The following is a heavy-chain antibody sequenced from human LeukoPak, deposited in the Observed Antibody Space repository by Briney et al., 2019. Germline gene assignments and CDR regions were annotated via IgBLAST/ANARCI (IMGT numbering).Heavy chain of an antibody. D-gene: IGHD3-22*01. CDR3: ARETYYSDSSGYYDI. V-gene: IGHV3-53*01. J-gene: IGHJ3*02. Sequence: GGSLRLSCAASGFTVSSNYMSWVRQAPGKGLEWVSVIYSGGSTYYADSVKGRFTISRDNSKNTLYLQMNSLRAEDTAVYYCARETYYSDSSGYYDIWGQGTMVTVSS. CDR2: IYSGGST. CDR1: GFTVSSNY.